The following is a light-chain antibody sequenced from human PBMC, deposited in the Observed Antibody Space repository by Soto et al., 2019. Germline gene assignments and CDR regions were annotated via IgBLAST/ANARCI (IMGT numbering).Light chain of an antibody. CDR1: QTISSW. Sequence: DIQMTQSPSTLSASVGDRVIITCRASQTISSWLAWYQQKPGKAPKLLIYKASSLESGVPSRFSGSGSGTEFTLTISSLQPDDFATYYCQHYNNYLLPFGGGTKVEIK. CDR3: QHYNNYLLP. V-gene: IGKV1-5*03. CDR2: KAS. J-gene: IGKJ4*01.